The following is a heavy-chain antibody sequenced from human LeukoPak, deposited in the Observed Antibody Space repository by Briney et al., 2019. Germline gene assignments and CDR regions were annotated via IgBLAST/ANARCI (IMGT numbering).Heavy chain of an antibody. CDR1: GGSFSSYY. D-gene: IGHD3-3*01. Sequence: SETLSLTCAVYGGSFSSYYWSWIRQPPGKGLEWIGEINHSGSTNYNPSLKSRVTISVDTSKNQFSLKLSSVTAADTAVDYCARRVEGYDHHYSYYYMDVWGKGTTVTVSS. V-gene: IGHV4-34*01. CDR2: INHSGST. J-gene: IGHJ6*03. CDR3: ARRVEGYDHHYSYYYMDV.